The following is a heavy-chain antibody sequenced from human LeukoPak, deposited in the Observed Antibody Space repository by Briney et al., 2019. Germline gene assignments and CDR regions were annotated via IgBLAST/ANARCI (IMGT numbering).Heavy chain of an antibody. CDR2: IYTSGST. D-gene: IGHD3-10*01. CDR3: ARGLLWCGELTQFDY. J-gene: IGHJ4*02. CDR1: GGSFSSGSYY. Sequence: SQTLSLTCTVSGGSFSSGSYYWSWIRQPAGKGLEWIGRIYTSGSTNYNPSLKSRVTISVDTSKNHFSLKLSSVTAADTAVYYCARGLLWCGELTQFDYWGQGTLVTVSS. V-gene: IGHV4-61*02.